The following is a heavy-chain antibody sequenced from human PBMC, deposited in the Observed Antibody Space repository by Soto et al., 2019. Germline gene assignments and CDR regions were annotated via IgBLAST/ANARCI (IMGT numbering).Heavy chain of an antibody. CDR1: GGTFSSYA. CDR3: ARGVHYDSSGYYYFY. D-gene: IGHD3-22*01. CDR2: IIPIFGTA. V-gene: IGHV1-69*13. Sequence: SLKVSCKASGGTFSSYAISWVRQAPGQGLEWMGGIIPIFGTANYAQKFQGRVTITADESTSTAYMELRSLRSEDTAVYYCARGVHYDSSGYYYFYWGQGTLVTVSS. J-gene: IGHJ4*02.